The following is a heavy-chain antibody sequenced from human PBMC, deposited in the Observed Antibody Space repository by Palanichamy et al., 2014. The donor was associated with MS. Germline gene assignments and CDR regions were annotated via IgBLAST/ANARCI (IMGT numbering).Heavy chain of an antibody. D-gene: IGHD3-22*01. CDR1: GFTFSDYY. V-gene: IGHV3-11*01. CDR2: IGSSSITI. J-gene: IGHJ3*02. Sequence: QVQLVESGGGLVKPGGSLRLSCAASGFTFSDYYMNWIRQAPGKGLEWIAFIGSSSITISYADSVKGRFTISRDNAKNSLFLQMNSLRADDTAVYYCARDETMRTYDGGNYYPDAFDIWGQGTVVTVSS. CDR3: ARDETMRTYDGGNYYPDAFDI.